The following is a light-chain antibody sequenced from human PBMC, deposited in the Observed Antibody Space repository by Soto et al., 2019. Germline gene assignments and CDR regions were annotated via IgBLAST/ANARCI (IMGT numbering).Light chain of an antibody. J-gene: IGLJ2*01. CDR2: RNN. CDR3: AAWADSRSGLGV. Sequence: QSVLTQPPSASGTPGQRVTISCSGSSSNIGSNYVYWYQQLPGTAPKLLIYRNNQRPSGVPDRFSGSKSGTSASLAISGLRSEDEADYYCAAWADSRSGLGVFGGGTKLPVL. V-gene: IGLV1-47*01. CDR1: SSNIGSNY.